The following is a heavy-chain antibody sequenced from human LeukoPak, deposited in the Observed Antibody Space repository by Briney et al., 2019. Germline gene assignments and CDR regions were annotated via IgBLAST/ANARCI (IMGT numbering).Heavy chain of an antibody. D-gene: IGHD2-2*02. CDR1: GGSISSYY. CDR2: IYTSGSN. Sequence: SETLSLTCTVSGGSISSYYWSWIRQPAGKGLEWIGRIYTSGSNNYNPSLKSRVTMSVDTSKNQFSLKLSSVTAADTAVYYCARDPRGRCSSTSCYTGYWFDPWGQGTLVTVSS. V-gene: IGHV4-4*07. J-gene: IGHJ5*02. CDR3: ARDPRGRCSSTSCYTGYWFDP.